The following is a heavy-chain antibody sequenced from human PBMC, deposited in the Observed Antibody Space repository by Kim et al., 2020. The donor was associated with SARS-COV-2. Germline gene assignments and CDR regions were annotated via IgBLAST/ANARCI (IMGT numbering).Heavy chain of an antibody. D-gene: IGHD3-10*01. CDR3: ARGVKDAVLLWFGELLPYYFDY. V-gene: IGHV1-46*01. J-gene: IGHJ4*02. Sequence: ASVKVSCKASGYTFTSYYMHWVRQAPGQGLEWMGIINPSGGSTSYAQKFQGRVTMTRDTSTSTVYMGLSSLRSEDTAVYYCARGVKDAVLLWFGELLPYYFDYWGQGTLVTVSS. CDR1: GYTFTSYY. CDR2: INPSGGST.